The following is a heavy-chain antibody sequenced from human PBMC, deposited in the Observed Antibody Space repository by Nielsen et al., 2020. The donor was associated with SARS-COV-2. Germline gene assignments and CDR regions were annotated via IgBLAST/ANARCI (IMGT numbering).Heavy chain of an antibody. Sequence: GESLKISCVASGFTFSKAWMSWVRQAPGKGLEWVSTISGSGGDTYYADSVKGRFTISRDNSKDTLYLQMNGLRAVDTAAYYCAKDLVAVPAAGQWDWFDPWGQGALVNVSS. J-gene: IGHJ5*02. D-gene: IGHD5-12*01. V-gene: IGHV3-23*01. CDR2: ISGSGGDT. CDR3: AKDLVAVPAAGQWDWFDP. CDR1: GFTFSKAW.